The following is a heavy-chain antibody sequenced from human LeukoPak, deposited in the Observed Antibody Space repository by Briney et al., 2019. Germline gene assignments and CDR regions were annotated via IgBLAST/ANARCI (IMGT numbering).Heavy chain of an antibody. D-gene: IGHD6-6*01. J-gene: IGHJ5*02. Sequence: NSSETLSLTCAVYGGSFSGYYWSWIRQPPGKGLEWIGEINHSGSTNYNPSLKSRVTISVDTSKDQFSLKLSSVTAADTAVYYCARGRRGRIAARRGTNWFDPWGQGTLVTVSS. CDR1: GGSFSGYY. CDR3: ARGRRGRIAARRGTNWFDP. V-gene: IGHV4-34*01. CDR2: INHSGST.